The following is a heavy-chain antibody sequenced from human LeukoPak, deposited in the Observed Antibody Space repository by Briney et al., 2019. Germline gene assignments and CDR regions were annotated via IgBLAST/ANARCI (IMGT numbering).Heavy chain of an antibody. V-gene: IGHV5-51*01. D-gene: IGHD6-13*01. CDR2: IYPGDPDT. J-gene: IGHJ4*01. CDR3: ARLAAAGTGYFDY. Sequence: ESLKISCIGSGYSFTRYWIGWVRQMPGKGLEWMGNIYPGDPDTRYSPSSQGQVTISPDKSISTAYLQRRSLKAPDTAMYYCARLAAAGTGYFDYWGQGTLVTVSS. CDR1: GYSFTRYW.